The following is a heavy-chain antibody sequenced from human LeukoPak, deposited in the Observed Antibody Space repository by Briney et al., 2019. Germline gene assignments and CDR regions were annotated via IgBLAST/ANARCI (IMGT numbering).Heavy chain of an antibody. D-gene: IGHD3-22*01. J-gene: IGHJ4*02. CDR3: ARSDYYDSSGYYYRRVASFDY. V-gene: IGHV1-69*06. CDR2: IIPIFGTA. Sequence: AASVKVSCKASGGTFSSYAISWVRQAPGQGLEWMGRIIPIFGTANYAQKFQGRVTITADKSTSSAYMELSSLRSEDTAVYYCARSDYYDSSGYYYRRVASFDYWGQGTLVTVSS. CDR1: GGTFSSYA.